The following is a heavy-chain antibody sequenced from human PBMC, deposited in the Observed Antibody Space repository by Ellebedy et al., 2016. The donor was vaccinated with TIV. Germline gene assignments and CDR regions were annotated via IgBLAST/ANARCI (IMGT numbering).Heavy chain of an antibody. Sequence: GESLKISCAASGFNFNDYYMSWVRQAPGKGLEWISSIPYAGNNLYYADSVKGRFTISRDNGKNSVFLQMNSLRVEDTAVYYCARVVTVGGTEHFDYWGRGTLVTVSS. CDR2: IPYAGNNL. D-gene: IGHD1-26*01. CDR3: ARVVTVGGTEHFDY. CDR1: GFNFNDYY. V-gene: IGHV3-11*01. J-gene: IGHJ4*02.